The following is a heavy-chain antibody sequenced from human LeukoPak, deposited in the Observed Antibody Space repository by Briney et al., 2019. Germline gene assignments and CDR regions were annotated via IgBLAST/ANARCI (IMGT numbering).Heavy chain of an antibody. CDR1: GGTFSSYA. D-gene: IGHD6-19*01. V-gene: IGHV1-69*01. CDR2: IIPIFGTA. CDR3: ARQGTYSSAIGMGY. J-gene: IGHJ4*02. Sequence: ASVKVSCKASGGTFSSYAISWVRQAPGQGLEWMGGIIPIFGTASYAQKSQGRVTITADESTSTAYMELSSLRSEDTAVYYCARQGTYSSAIGMGYWGQGTLVTVSS.